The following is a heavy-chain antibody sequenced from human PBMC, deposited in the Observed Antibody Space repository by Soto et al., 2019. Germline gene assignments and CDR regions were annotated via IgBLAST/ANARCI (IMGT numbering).Heavy chain of an antibody. D-gene: IGHD1-26*01. CDR2: INSDGSST. CDR1: GFTFSSYW. J-gene: IGHJ4*02. V-gene: IGHV3-74*01. Sequence: PGGSLRLSCAVSGFTFSSYWMHWVRQVPRTGLVWVSRINSDGSSTTYADSVTGRFTISRDNAKDTLYPQLNSLRDEDTAVYYCAGYKVGATRGNYFDYWGQGTLVTVSS. CDR3: AGYKVGATRGNYFDY.